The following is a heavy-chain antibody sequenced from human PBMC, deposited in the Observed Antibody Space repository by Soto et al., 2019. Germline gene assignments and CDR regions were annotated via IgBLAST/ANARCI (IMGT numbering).Heavy chain of an antibody. D-gene: IGHD3-22*01. J-gene: IGHJ4*02. CDR1: GFTFSSYA. V-gene: IGHV3-30-3*01. CDR2: ISYDGSNK. Sequence: SLRLSCAASGFTFSSYAMHCVLHAPGKGLEWVAVISYDGSNKYYADSVKGRFTISRDNSKNTLYPQMNSLRAEDTAVYYCAKEGTHYDSSGPFDYWGQGTLVTVSS. CDR3: AKEGTHYDSSGPFDY.